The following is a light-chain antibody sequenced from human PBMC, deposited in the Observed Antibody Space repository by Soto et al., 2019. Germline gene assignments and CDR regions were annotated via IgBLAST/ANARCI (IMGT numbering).Light chain of an antibody. J-gene: IGKJ4*01. CDR1: QSVGSY. Sequence: EIVLTQSPATQTLYPGVRATLSCRARQSVGSYLAWYPQKRGQAPRLLIYDASNRATGISARFRGSGSETDFTLTNSSLEPEDFAVYDCQQRSKWPPTFGGRTKVDIE. CDR2: DAS. V-gene: IGKV3-11*01. CDR3: QQRSKWPPT.